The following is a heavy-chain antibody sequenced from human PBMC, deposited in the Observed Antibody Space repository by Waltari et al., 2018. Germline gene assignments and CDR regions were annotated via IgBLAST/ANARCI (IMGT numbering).Heavy chain of an antibody. D-gene: IGHD4-17*01. V-gene: IGHV3-23*04. Sequence: EVQLVESGGGLVQPGGSLRLSCADSGFTFDTFAMSWVREAPGQWVEGCSTIGGSERDSYDADSVGVRFTISRDNSKNTLYLQMASVRAEDKATDYCAKDGIKMNRDYDGFDPWGQGTLVTVSS. J-gene: IGHJ5*02. CDR1: GFTFDTFA. CDR3: AKDGIKMNRDYDGFDP. CDR2: IGGSERDS.